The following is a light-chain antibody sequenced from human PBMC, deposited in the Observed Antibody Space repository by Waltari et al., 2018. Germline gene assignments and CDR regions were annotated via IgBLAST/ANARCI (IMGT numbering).Light chain of an antibody. CDR1: QRISSY. CDR3: QQSYSTPRT. Sequence: DIQMTQSPSSLSASVGDRVTITCRASQRISSYLNWYQQKPGKAPKLLIYAATSLQSGVPSRFTGGGSATDFTLTISSLQPEDFATYYCQQSYSTPRTFGQGTKVDIK. J-gene: IGKJ1*01. V-gene: IGKV1-39*01. CDR2: AAT.